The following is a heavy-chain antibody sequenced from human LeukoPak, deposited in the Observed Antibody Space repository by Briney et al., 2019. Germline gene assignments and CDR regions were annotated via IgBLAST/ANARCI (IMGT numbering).Heavy chain of an antibody. CDR3: ASPVGWGSYPALTFDI. J-gene: IGHJ3*02. D-gene: IGHD1-26*01. V-gene: IGHV4-39*07. Sequence: SETLSLTCTVSGGSISSSSYYWGWIRQPPGKGLEWIGIIYYSGSTYYNPSLKSRVTISVDTSKNQFSLKLSSVTAADTAVYYCASPVGWGSYPALTFDIWGQGTMVTVSS. CDR2: IYYSGST. CDR1: GGSISSSSYY.